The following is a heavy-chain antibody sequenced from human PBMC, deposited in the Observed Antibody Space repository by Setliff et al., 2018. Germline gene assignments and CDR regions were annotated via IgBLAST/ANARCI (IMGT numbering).Heavy chain of an antibody. J-gene: IGHJ4*02. D-gene: IGHD3-22*01. CDR1: GYTFTGYY. CDR3: ARINFYVSSGYYYAPEL. CDR2: INPNSGGT. Sequence: GASVKVSCKASGYTFTGYYMHWVRQAPGQGLEWMGWINPNSGGTNYAQKFQGRVTMTTDTSTTTAYMELRSLRADDTAVYHCARINFYVSSGYYYAPELWGQGTTVTVSS. V-gene: IGHV1-2*02.